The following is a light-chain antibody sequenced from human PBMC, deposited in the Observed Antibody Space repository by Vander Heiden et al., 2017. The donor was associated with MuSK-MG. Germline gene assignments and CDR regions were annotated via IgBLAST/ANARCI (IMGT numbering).Light chain of an antibody. J-gene: IGKJ2*01. CDR3: QQYGSSHT. CDR2: DAS. V-gene: IGKV3D-20*01. Sequence: EIVLTQSPATLSLSPGERATLSCGASQSVSSSSLAWYQQKPALAPRLLIFDASMRANDIPDRFSGSGSGTDFTLTISRLEPEDSAVYYWQQYGSSHTFGQGTKLEIK. CDR1: QSVSSSS.